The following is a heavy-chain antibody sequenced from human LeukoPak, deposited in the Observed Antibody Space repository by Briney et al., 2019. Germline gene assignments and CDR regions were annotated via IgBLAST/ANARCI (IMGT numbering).Heavy chain of an antibody. J-gene: IGHJ4*02. CDR1: GFTVSSNY. CDR3: AKEGTASKPSDLDY. Sequence: PGGSLRLSCAASGFTVSSNYMSWVRQAPGKGLEWVSVIYSGGSTYFADSVKGRFTISRDNSKNTVYLQMNSLRAEDTAVYYCAKEGTASKPSDLDYWGQGTLVTVSS. D-gene: IGHD1/OR15-1a*01. V-gene: IGHV3-66*02. CDR2: IYSGGST.